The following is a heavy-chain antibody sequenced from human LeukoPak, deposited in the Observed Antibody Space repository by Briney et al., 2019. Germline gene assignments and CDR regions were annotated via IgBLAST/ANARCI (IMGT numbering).Heavy chain of an antibody. CDR1: GFTFSNYG. J-gene: IGHJ4*02. Sequence: GGSLRLSGAASGFTFSNYGMSWVRQDPGKGLEWVSTISASGGSTYYADSVKGRFTISRDNSKNTLYLQMNSLRAEDTAVYYCAKGPSCSGGSCYSGTMLWGQGTLVTVSS. V-gene: IGHV3-23*01. CDR3: AKGPSCSGGSCYSGTML. D-gene: IGHD2-15*01. CDR2: ISASGGST.